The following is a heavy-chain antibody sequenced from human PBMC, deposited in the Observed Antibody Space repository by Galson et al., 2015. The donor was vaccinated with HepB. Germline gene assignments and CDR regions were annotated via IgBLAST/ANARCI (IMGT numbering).Heavy chain of an antibody. Sequence: SLRLSCAASGFTFSSYAMSWVRQAPGKGLEWVSAISGSGGSTYYADSVKGRFTISRDNSKNTLYLQMNSLRAEDTAVYYCAKDPPIAVAGTGPYFDYWGQGTLVTVSS. CDR3: AKDPPIAVAGTGPYFDY. V-gene: IGHV3-23*01. D-gene: IGHD6-19*01. CDR2: ISGSGGST. CDR1: GFTFSSYA. J-gene: IGHJ4*02.